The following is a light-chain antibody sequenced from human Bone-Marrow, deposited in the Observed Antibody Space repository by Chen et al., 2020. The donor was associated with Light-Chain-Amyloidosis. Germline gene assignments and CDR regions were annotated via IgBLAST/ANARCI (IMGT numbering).Light chain of an antibody. J-gene: IGLJ1*01. CDR1: SSDVGGDNH. Sequence: QSALTQPASVSGSPGQSIPISCTGTSSDVGGDNHVSWYQQHPDKAPKLMIYEVTNRPSWVPDRFSGSKSDNTASLTISGLQTEDEADYLCSSYTITNTLVFGSGTRVTVL. V-gene: IGLV2-14*01. CDR2: EVT. CDR3: SSYTITNTLV.